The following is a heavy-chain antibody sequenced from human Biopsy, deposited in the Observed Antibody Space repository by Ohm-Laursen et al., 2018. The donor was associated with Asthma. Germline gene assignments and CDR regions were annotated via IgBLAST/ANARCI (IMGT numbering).Heavy chain of an antibody. CDR2: ISYDGSSI. D-gene: IGHD6-19*01. J-gene: IGHJ4*02. V-gene: IGHV3-30-3*01. CDR3: ARGDSSGWSHYYFDY. CDR1: RFTYE. Sequence: SLRLSCSASRFTYEMHWVRQAPGKGLEWVAVISYDGSSIYYADSVKGRFTISRDNSKNTLSLQMNSLTAEDTAVYYCARGDSSGWSHYYFDYWGQGTLVTVSS.